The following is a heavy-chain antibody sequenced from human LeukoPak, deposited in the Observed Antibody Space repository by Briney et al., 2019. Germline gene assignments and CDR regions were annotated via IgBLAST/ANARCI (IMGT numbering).Heavy chain of an antibody. CDR2: INPSGGST. V-gene: IGHV1-46*01. CDR3: ATLPVRGVITGDY. D-gene: IGHD3-10*01. Sequence: GASVKVSCKASGYTFTSYYMHWVRQAPGQRLEWMGIINPSGGSTSYAQKFQGRVTMTRDTSTSTVYMELSSLRSEDTAVYYVATLPVRGVITGDYWGQGTLVTVSS. CDR1: GYTFTSYY. J-gene: IGHJ4*02.